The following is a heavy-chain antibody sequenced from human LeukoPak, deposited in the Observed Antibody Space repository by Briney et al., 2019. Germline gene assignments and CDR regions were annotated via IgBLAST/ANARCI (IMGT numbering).Heavy chain of an antibody. CDR1: GGSISSSSYS. CDR3: ARSIGSSEDAFDI. Sequence: SETLSLTCTVSGGSISSSSYSWSWIRQPPGKGLEWIGYIYHSGSTYYNPSLKSRVTISVDRSKNQFSLKLSSVTAADTAVYYCARSIGSSEDAFDIWGQGTMVTVSS. D-gene: IGHD3-10*01. CDR2: IYHSGST. J-gene: IGHJ3*02. V-gene: IGHV4-30-2*01.